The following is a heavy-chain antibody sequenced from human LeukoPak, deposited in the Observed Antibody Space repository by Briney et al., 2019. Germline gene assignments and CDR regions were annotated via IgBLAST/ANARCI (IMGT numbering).Heavy chain of an antibody. J-gene: IGHJ4*02. CDR3: ARKGYTIGSFDY. Sequence: PSETLSLTCTVSGGSISSSSYYWGWIRQPPGKGLEWIGEIYHSGSTNYNPSLKSRVTISVDKSKSQFSLKLSSVTAADTAVYYCARKGYTIGSFDYWGQGTLVTVSS. V-gene: IGHV4-39*07. CDR1: GGSISSSSYY. D-gene: IGHD5-18*01. CDR2: IYHSGST.